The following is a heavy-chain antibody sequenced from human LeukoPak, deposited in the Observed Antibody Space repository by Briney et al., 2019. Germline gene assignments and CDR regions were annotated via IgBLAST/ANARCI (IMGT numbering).Heavy chain of an antibody. D-gene: IGHD6-19*01. J-gene: IGHJ4*02. CDR2: ISGSGGST. CDR3: AKDTTYSSGCPDY. Sequence: PGGTLTLSCAASASTFSHYAMSWVRHPPGKGLEWVSAISGSGGSTYHADSVKGRFTISRDNSKNTLYLQMNSLRAEDTAVYYCAKDTTYSSGCPDYWGQGTLVTVSS. V-gene: IGHV3-23*01. CDR1: ASTFSHYA.